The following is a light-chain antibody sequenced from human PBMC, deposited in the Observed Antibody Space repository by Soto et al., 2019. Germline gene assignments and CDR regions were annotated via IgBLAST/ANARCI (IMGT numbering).Light chain of an antibody. V-gene: IGLV2-11*01. Sequence: QSVLTQPRSVSGSPGQSVTISCTGTSSDVGGYNYVSWYQQHPGKAPKLMIYDVTKRPSGVPDRFSGSKSGNTASLTISGLQAEDEADYYCCSYAGRSTFGVFGTGTKVTVL. CDR3: CSYAGRSTFGV. CDR1: SSDVGGYNY. CDR2: DVT. J-gene: IGLJ1*01.